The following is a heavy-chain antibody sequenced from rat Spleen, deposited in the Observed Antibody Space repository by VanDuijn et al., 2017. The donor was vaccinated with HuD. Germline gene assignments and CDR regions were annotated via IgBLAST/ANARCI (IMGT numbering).Heavy chain of an antibody. Sequence: EVQLVESGGGLVQPGRSLKLSCAALGFTFSNYYMAWVRQAPTKGLEWVASISTGGGTTYYRDSVKGRFTISRDKAKSTLYLQMDSLRSEDTATYYCARRTYYSGHFDYWGQGVMVTVSS. V-gene: IGHV5-25*01. CDR3: ARRTYYSGHFDY. D-gene: IGHD1-1*01. CDR2: ISTGGGTT. CDR1: GFTFSNYY. J-gene: IGHJ2*01.